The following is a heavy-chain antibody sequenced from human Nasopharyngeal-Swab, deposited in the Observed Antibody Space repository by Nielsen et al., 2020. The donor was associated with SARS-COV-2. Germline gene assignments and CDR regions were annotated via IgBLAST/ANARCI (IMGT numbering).Heavy chain of an antibody. CDR2: LNQDGSET. V-gene: IGHV3-7*04. J-gene: IGHJ6*02. Sequence: GESLKISCAASGFSFSSHWRTWVRQAPGKGLEWVASLNQDGSETYYVDSVKGRLTISRDNGKNSVYLQMNRLRVEETAVYYRARGHYAMDVWGQGITVTVSS. CDR1: GFSFSSHW. CDR3: ARGHYAMDV.